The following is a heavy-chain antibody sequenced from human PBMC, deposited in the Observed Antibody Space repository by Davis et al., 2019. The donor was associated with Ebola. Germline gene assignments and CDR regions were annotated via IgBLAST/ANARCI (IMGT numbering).Heavy chain of an antibody. CDR1: GYTFTSYY. CDR3: AAFPRYYGGDY. V-gene: IGHV1-46*01. D-gene: IGHD4-23*01. CDR2: INPSSGST. J-gene: IGHJ4*02. Sequence: ASVKVSCKASGYTFTSYYMNWVRQAPGQGLEWMGIINPSSGSTSYAQKFQGRVTMTRDTPTSTFYMELSSLRSEDTAVYYCAAFPRYYGGDYWGQGTLVTVSS.